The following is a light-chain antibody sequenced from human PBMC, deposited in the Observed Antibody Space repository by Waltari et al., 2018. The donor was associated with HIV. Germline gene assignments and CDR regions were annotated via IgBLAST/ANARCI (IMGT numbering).Light chain of an antibody. CDR1: QSVLSSSNNKNN. J-gene: IGKJ1*01. Sequence: DILLTQSPDSLSVCLGERATINCKSSQSVLSSSNNKNNLGRYQQKPGQPPKLLIYWASTPDCILHKCFSGRGSAKDSTLTIRRQQAEYVAVYYRQHYYSTALTFGHGTKVEVK. CDR3: QHYYSTALT. V-gene: IGKV4-1*01. CDR2: WAS.